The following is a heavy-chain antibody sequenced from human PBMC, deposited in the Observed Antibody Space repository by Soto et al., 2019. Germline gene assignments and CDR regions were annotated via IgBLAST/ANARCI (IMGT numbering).Heavy chain of an antibody. Sequence: QVQLVQSGAEVKKPGASVKVSCTASGYSFTRHDINWVRQAPGPGLEWMGWIDPSSGNTAYAQRFLGRLTMTTDTSPSTAYMELSGLKSEDTALYYCAREGILFSGVLVFYGMDVWGQGTKVTVPS. CDR1: GYSFTRHD. J-gene: IGHJ6*02. D-gene: IGHD3-16*01. CDR2: IDPSSGNT. V-gene: IGHV1-8*01. CDR3: AREGILFSGVLVFYGMDV.